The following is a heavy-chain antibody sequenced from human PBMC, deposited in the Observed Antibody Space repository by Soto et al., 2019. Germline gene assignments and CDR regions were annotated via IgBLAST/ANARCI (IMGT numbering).Heavy chain of an antibody. V-gene: IGHV3-23*01. Sequence: PGGSLRLSCAASGFTFISYAMSWVRQAPGKGLEWVSAISGSGGSTYYADSVKGRFTISRDNSKNTLYLQMNSLTAEDTAVYYCAKGGTMIVVVKHHFDFWGQGNLDTVYS. CDR3: AKGGTMIVVVKHHFDF. CDR2: ISGSGGST. D-gene: IGHD3-22*01. J-gene: IGHJ4*02. CDR1: GFTFISYA.